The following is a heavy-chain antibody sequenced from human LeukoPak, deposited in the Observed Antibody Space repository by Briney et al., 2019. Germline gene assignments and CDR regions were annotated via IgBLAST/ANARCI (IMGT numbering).Heavy chain of an antibody. J-gene: IGHJ4*02. D-gene: IGHD3-3*01. CDR2: ISYSGST. CDR3: ARWSDNTIPRRVFDY. CDR1: GGSISGYY. Sequence: SETLSLTCTVSGGSISGYYCSWIRQPPGKGLEWIGSISYSGSTNYNPSLKSRVTISIDTSKNQFSLKLSSVTAADTAVYYCARWSDNTIPRRVFDYWGQGTLVTVSS. V-gene: IGHV4-59*12.